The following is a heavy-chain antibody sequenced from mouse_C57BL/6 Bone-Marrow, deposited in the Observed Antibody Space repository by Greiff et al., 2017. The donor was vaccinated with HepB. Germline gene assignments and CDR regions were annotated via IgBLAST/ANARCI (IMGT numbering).Heavy chain of an antibody. Sequence: QVQLKESGAELAKPGASVKLSCKASGYTFTSYWTHWVKQRPGQGLEWIGYINPSSGYTKYNQKFKDKATLTADKSSSTAYMQLSSLTYEDSAVYYCASTTERDYYAMDYWGQGTSVTVSS. CDR2: INPSSGYT. CDR3: ASTTERDYYAMDY. D-gene: IGHD1-1*01. J-gene: IGHJ4*01. V-gene: IGHV1-7*01. CDR1: GYTFTSYW.